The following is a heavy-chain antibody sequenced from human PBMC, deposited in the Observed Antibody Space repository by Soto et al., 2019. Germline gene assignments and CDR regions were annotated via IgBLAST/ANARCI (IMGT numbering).Heavy chain of an antibody. CDR1: GGSISSGGYS. D-gene: IGHD3-9*01. J-gene: IGHJ4*02. CDR2: IYHSGST. Sequence: ASETLSLTCAVSGGSISSGGYSWSWIRQPPGKGLEWIGYIYHSGSTYYNPSLKSRVSISVDTSKKQFSLKLSSVTAADTAMYYCARGYFNILSGYFNDYWGQGTLVTVSS. CDR3: ARGYFNILSGYFNDY. V-gene: IGHV4-30-2*01.